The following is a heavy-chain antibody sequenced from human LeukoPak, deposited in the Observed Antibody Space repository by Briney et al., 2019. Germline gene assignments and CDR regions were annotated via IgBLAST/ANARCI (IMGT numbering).Heavy chain of an antibody. CDR1: GFTFNKYW. Sequence: GGSLTLSCSASGFTFNKYWMSWIRQLPGQGLEWVANVNQDGTQKYYVDSVKGRFTNSRDNARNLLYLQMNSLRAEDTAVYYCAKPLLNYDFWSGPTGKDYWGQGTLVTVSS. D-gene: IGHD3-3*01. CDR3: AKPLLNYDFWSGPTGKDY. V-gene: IGHV3-7*01. CDR2: VNQDGTQK. J-gene: IGHJ4*02.